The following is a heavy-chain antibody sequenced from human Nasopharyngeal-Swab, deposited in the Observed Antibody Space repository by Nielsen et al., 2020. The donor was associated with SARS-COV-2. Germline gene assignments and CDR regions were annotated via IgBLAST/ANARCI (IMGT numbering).Heavy chain of an antibody. J-gene: IGHJ6*02. D-gene: IGHD2-21*02. Sequence: ASVKVSCKASGYTFTSYYMHWVRQAPGQGLEWMGIINPSGGSTSYAQKFQGRVTMTRDTSTSTVYMELSSLRSEDTAVYYCARLYCGGDCSYYYYYGMDVWGQGTTVTVSS. V-gene: IGHV1-46*01. CDR2: INPSGGST. CDR1: GYTFTSYY. CDR3: ARLYCGGDCSYYYYYGMDV.